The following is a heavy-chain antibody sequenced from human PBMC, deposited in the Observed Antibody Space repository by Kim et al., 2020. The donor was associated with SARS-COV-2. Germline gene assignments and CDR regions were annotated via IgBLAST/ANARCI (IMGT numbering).Heavy chain of an antibody. V-gene: IGHV4-59*01. D-gene: IGHD1-26*01. CDR2: IYYSGNT. CDR1: GGSITSYY. Sequence: SETLSLTCTVSGGSITSYYWSWIRQPPGKRLEWIGYIYYSGNTNYNPSLKSRVTISVDTSKNQFSLKLSSVTAADTAVYYCARNRLGWELYSDYWGQGTLVSVSS. CDR3: ARNRLGWELYSDY. J-gene: IGHJ4*02.